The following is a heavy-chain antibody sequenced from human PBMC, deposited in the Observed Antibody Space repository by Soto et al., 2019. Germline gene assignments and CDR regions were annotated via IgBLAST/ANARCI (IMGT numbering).Heavy chain of an antibody. CDR1: GGSITSANW. V-gene: IGHV4-4*02. CDR3: ARVLRGWFDP. J-gene: IGHJ5*02. CDR2: ISHSGIT. Sequence: TLSLTCAVSGGSITSANWWTWVRQPPGGGLEWIGEISHSGITNYKASLKSRVTMSVDKTKNHVSLKLTSVTAADTAVYYCARVLRGWFDPWGHGTPVTVSS.